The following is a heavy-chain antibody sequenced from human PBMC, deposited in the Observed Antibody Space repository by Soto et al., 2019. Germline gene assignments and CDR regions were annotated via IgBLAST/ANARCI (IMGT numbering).Heavy chain of an antibody. V-gene: IGHV5-10-1*01. CDR2: LDPSYSYT. Sequence: GESLKISCKGSGYSFTSCWISWVRQMPGKGLEWVGRLDPSYSYTNYSPSFQGHVTISADKSISTAYLQWSSLKASETAMYYCATADIPAASGSSSYENYYYYGMDVWGQGTTVTVSS. D-gene: IGHD2-2*01. J-gene: IGHJ6*02. CDR3: ATADIPAASGSSSYENYYYYGMDV. CDR1: GYSFTSCW.